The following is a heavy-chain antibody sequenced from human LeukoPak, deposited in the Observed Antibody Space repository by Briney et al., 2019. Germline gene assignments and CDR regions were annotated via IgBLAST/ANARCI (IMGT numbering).Heavy chain of an antibody. Sequence: PSETLSLTCTVSGGSISSYYWSSIRQPPGKGLECIGYIYYSGSTNYNPSLKSRATISVDTSKNQFSLKLSSVTAADTAVYYCARIYSGWYLDYWGQGTLVTVSS. CDR1: GGSISSYY. D-gene: IGHD6-19*01. J-gene: IGHJ4*02. V-gene: IGHV4-59*01. CDR3: ARIYSGWYLDY. CDR2: IYYSGST.